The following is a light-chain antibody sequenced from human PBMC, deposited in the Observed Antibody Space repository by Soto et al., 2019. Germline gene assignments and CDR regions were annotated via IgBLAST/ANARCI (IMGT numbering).Light chain of an antibody. Sequence: QSALTQPASMSGSPGQSITISCTGTSSDVGSYNLVSWYQQHPGKAPKLMIYEGSKRPSGVSDRFSGSRSGNTASLTISGLQAEDEDDYYCCSYAASGTFVLFGGGTKVTVL. CDR2: EGS. J-gene: IGLJ2*01. CDR3: CSYAASGTFVL. V-gene: IGLV2-23*03. CDR1: SSDVGSYNL.